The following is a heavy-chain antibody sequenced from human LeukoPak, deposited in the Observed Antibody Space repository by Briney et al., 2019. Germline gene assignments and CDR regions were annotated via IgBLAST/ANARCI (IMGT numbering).Heavy chain of an antibody. J-gene: IGHJ4*02. Sequence: GGSLRLSCATSGFTFSVYAMSWVRQAPGKGLEWASDSVKGRFTISRGNSKNTLYLLMNELSAEDTAVYYCAKSHSLEYRGYFDYWGQGTLVTVSS. CDR3: AKSHSLEYRGYFDY. D-gene: IGHD2/OR15-2a*01. V-gene: IGHV3-23*01. CDR1: GFTFSVYA.